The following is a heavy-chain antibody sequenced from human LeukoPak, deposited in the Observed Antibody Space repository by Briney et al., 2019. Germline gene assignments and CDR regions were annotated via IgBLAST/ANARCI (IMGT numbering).Heavy chain of an antibody. J-gene: IGHJ4*02. CDR3: AREGIAARPTSPYFDY. V-gene: IGHV4-4*07. D-gene: IGHD6-6*01. CDR2: IYTSGST. CDR1: GGSISSYY. Sequence: SETLSLTCTVSGGSISSYYWSWIRQPAGKGLEWIGRIYTSGSTNYNPSLKSRVTMSVDTSKNQFSLKLSSVTAADTAVYYCAREGIAARPTSPYFDYWGQGTLVTVSS.